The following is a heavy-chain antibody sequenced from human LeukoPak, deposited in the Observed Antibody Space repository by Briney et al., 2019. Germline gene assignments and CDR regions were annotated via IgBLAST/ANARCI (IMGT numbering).Heavy chain of an antibody. J-gene: IGHJ4*02. V-gene: IGHV4-30-2*01. CDR2: IYHSGST. D-gene: IGHD2-21*02. CDR3: AGASGDRVWFDY. CDR1: GGSISSGGYS. Sequence: PSQTLSLTCAVSGGSISSGGYSWSWIRQPPGKGLEWIGYIYHSGSTYYNPSLKSRVTMSVDTSKNQFSLKLSSVTAADTAVYYCAGASGDRVWFDYWGQGTLVTVSS.